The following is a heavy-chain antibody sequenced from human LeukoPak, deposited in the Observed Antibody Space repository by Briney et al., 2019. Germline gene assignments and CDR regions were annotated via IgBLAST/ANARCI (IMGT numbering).Heavy chain of an antibody. V-gene: IGHV3-48*01. CDR1: GFTFSSYS. CDR2: ISSSSSTI. CDR3: ARDQAAAGTCWFDP. J-gene: IGHJ5*02. Sequence: GGSLRLSCAASGFTFSSYSMNWVRQAPGKGLEWVSYISSSSSTIYYADSVKGRFTISRDNAKNSLYLQMNSLRAEDTAVYYCARDQAAAGTCWFDPWGQGTLVTVSS. D-gene: IGHD6-13*01.